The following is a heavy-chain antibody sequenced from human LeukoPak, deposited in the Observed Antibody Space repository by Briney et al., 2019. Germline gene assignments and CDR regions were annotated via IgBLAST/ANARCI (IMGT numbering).Heavy chain of an antibody. V-gene: IGHV3-48*02. CDR1: GFTFSSYN. CDR3: ARSKQLDY. D-gene: IGHD6-13*01. J-gene: IGHJ4*02. CDR2: ISPGSSTI. Sequence: PGGSLRLSCAASGFTFSSYNMNWVRQAPGKGLEWVSYISPGSSTIHYADSVKGRLTISRDNAKNSLYLQMNSLRDEDTAVYYCARSKQLDYWGQGTLVTVSS.